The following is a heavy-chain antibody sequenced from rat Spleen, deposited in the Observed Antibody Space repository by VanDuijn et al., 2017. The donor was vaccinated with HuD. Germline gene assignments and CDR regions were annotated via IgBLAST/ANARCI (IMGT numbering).Heavy chain of an antibody. J-gene: IGHJ2*01. D-gene: IGHD4-6*01. CDR3: TMGLY. V-gene: IGHV5-27*01. CDR2: ISAGGGNT. Sequence: EVQLVESGGGLVQPGRSLKLSCAASGFIFSNYYMAWVRQAPTKGLEWVAFISAGGGNTHYRDSVKGRFTISRDNAQSSLYLQMDSLRSEDTATYYFTMGLYWRQGVMVTVSS. CDR1: GFIFSNYY.